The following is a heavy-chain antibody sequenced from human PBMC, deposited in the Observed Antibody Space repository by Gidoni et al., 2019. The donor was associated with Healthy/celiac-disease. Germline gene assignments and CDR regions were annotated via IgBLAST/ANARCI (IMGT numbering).Heavy chain of an antibody. CDR3: ARVRGYYGSGSYYRSPQKYYMDV. Sequence: QVQLQQWGAGLLKPSETLSLTCAVYGGSFSGYYWRWIRQPPGKGLEWIGEINHSGSTNYNPSLKSRVTISVDTSKNQFSLKLSSVTAADTAVYYCARVRGYYGSGSYYRSPQKYYMDVWGKGTTVTVSS. CDR1: GGSFSGYY. V-gene: IGHV4-34*01. J-gene: IGHJ6*03. D-gene: IGHD3-10*01. CDR2: INHSGST.